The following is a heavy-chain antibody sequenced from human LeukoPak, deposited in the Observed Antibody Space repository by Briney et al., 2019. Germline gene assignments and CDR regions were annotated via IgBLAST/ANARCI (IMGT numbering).Heavy chain of an antibody. J-gene: IGHJ3*02. CDR1: GGSFSGYY. V-gene: IGHV4-34*01. Sequence: SETLSLTCAVYGGSFSGYYWSWIRQPPGKGLEWIGEINHSGSTNYSPSLKSRVTISVDTSKNQFSLKLSSVTAADTAVYYCARVRLLWFGEPHHDAFDIWGQGTMVTVSS. D-gene: IGHD3-10*01. CDR2: INHSGST. CDR3: ARVRLLWFGEPHHDAFDI.